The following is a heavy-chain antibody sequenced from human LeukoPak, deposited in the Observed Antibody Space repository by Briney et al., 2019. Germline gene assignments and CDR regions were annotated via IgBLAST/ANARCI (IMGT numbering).Heavy chain of an antibody. D-gene: IGHD3-10*01. V-gene: IGHV3-49*04. J-gene: IGHJ4*02. CDR2: IRSKASGGAT. CDR1: GFSFGDYT. CDR3: ARGSSFDY. Sequence: GGSLRLSCSGSGFSFGDYTVTWVRQAPGKGLEWVAYIRSKASGGATEYAASVKDRFTISRDDSKSIAYLQMNSLETEDAAVYYCARGSSFDYWGQETLVTVSS.